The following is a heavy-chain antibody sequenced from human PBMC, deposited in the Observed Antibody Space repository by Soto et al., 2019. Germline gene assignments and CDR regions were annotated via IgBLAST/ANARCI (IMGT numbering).Heavy chain of an antibody. Sequence: EVQLVETGGGLIQPGGSLRLSCAASGFTVSSNYMSWVRQAPGKGLEWVSVIYSGGSTYYADSVKGRFTISRDNSKNTLYLQMNSLRAEDTAVYYCAREAVAGTLGWFDPWGQGTLVTVSS. J-gene: IGHJ5*02. V-gene: IGHV3-53*02. CDR2: IYSGGST. D-gene: IGHD6-19*01. CDR3: AREAVAGTLGWFDP. CDR1: GFTVSSNY.